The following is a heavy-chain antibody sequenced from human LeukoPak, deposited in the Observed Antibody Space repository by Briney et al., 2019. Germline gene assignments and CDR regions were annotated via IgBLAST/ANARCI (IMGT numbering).Heavy chain of an antibody. CDR1: GFTFSSYA. Sequence: GGSLRLSCAASGFTFSSYAMSWVRQAPGKGLEWVSAISGSGDNTYYADSVKGRFTISRDNSKNTLYLQMNSLRAEDTAVYYCAKDSQGIAVAGPFDYWGQGTLVTVSS. D-gene: IGHD6-19*01. CDR3: AKDSQGIAVAGPFDY. J-gene: IGHJ4*02. CDR2: ISGSGDNT. V-gene: IGHV3-23*01.